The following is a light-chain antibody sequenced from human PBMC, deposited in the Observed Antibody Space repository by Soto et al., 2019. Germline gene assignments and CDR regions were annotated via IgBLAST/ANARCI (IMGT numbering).Light chain of an antibody. CDR2: GNG. Sequence: QPVLTQPPSVSGAPGQRVTISCTGSSSNIGAGHDVHWYQQLPGTAPKLLIYGNGNRPSGVPDRFSGSKSGTSASLAITGLQAEDEADYYCQSYDSGLSGSEVFGTGTKVTVL. J-gene: IGLJ1*01. CDR3: QSYDSGLSGSEV. CDR1: SSNIGAGHD. V-gene: IGLV1-40*01.